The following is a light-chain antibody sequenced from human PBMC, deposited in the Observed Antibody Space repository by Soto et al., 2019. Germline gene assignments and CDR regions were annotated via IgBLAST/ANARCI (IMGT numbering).Light chain of an antibody. CDR2: EVS. J-gene: IGLJ1*01. V-gene: IGLV2-14*03. CDR3: SAYTTSSTVV. Sequence: QSVLTQPDAVFGSPGQTITISCTGTSSDVGGYNFVSWYQQHPGKAPKLMIYEVSNRPSGVSNRFSGSKSGNTASLTIFGLQPEDEADYYCSAYTTSSTVVFGTGTKVTVL. CDR1: SSDVGGYNF.